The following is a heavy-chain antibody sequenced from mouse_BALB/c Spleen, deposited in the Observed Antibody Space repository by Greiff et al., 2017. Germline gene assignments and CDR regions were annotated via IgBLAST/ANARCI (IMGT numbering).Heavy chain of an antibody. Sequence: EVKLMESGGGLVKPGGSLKLSCAASGFTFSDYYMYWVRQTPEKRLEWVATFSDGGSYTYYPDSVKGRFTISRDNAKNNLYLQMSSLKSEDTAMYYCARGYGGYYPYYFDYWGQGTTLTVSS. V-gene: IGHV5-4*02. CDR3: ARGYGGYYPYYFDY. D-gene: IGHD2-3*01. CDR2: FSDGGSYT. J-gene: IGHJ2*01. CDR1: GFTFSDYY.